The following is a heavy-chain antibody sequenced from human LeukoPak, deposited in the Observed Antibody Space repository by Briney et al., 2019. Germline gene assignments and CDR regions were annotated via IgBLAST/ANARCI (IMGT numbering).Heavy chain of an antibody. CDR1: GFTVSSNY. CDR3: AKMLKGSKTIDF. J-gene: IGHJ4*02. CDR2: ISGSGGNT. V-gene: IGHV3-23*01. D-gene: IGHD1-7*01. Sequence: GGSLRLSCAASGFTVSSNYMSWVRQAPGKGLEWVSTISGSGGNTYYADSVKGRFTISRDNSENTLYLQMNSLRAEDTAVYYCAKMLKGSKTIDFWGQGTLVTVSS.